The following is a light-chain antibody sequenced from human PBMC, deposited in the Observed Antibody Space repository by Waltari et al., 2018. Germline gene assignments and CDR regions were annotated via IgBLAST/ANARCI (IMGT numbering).Light chain of an antibody. V-gene: IGKV1-5*03. CDR2: KAS. CDR1: QSLSNW. CDR3: QQYRNLWT. Sequence: DIQMTQSPSTLSAYVGDRVTITCRASQSLSNWLAWYQQKPGKAPKVLIYKASNLESGVPSRFSGSGSGTEFTLTISSLQPDDFATYYCQQYRNLWTFGQGTKVEIK. J-gene: IGKJ1*01.